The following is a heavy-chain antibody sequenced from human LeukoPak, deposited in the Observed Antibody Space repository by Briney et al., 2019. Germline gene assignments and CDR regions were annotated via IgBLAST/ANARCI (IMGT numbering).Heavy chain of an antibody. V-gene: IGHV3-21*05. CDR3: ARERRYYYGSGSFGELDY. Sequence: GGSLRLSCAASGFTFSSFSMNWVRQAPGKGLEWVSFISSSSYIYYADSVKGRFTISRDNAKNSLYLQMNSLRAEDTAVYYCARERRYYYGSGSFGELDYWGQGTLVAVSS. CDR1: GFTFSSFS. CDR2: ISSSSYI. D-gene: IGHD3-10*01. J-gene: IGHJ4*02.